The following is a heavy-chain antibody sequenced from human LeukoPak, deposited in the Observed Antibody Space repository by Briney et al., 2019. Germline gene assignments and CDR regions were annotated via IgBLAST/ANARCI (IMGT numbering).Heavy chain of an antibody. CDR3: AKDIELGVGFYHYGMDV. CDR2: ISWNSGLR. Sequence: GGSLRLSCATSGFIFDDYAMHWVCQVPGKGLEWVSYISWNSGLRIYADSVRGRFTISRDNAKNSLFLQMKSLRPEDTALYYCAKDIELGVGFYHYGMDVWGQGTTVTVSS. D-gene: IGHD3-3*01. J-gene: IGHJ6*02. CDR1: GFIFDDYA. V-gene: IGHV3-9*01.